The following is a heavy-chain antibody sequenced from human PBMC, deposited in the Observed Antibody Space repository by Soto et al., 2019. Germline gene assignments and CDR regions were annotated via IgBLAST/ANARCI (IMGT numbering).Heavy chain of an antibody. CDR3: ARASGDYWGVDI. Sequence: GGSLRLSCAASGFTVSSNYMSWVRQAPGKGLEWVSVIYSGGSTYYADSVKGRFTISRDNSKNTLYLQMNSLRAEDTAVYYCARASGDYWGVDIWGQGTMVTVSS. J-gene: IGHJ3*02. V-gene: IGHV3-66*01. CDR2: IYSGGST. CDR1: GFTVSSNY. D-gene: IGHD4-17*01.